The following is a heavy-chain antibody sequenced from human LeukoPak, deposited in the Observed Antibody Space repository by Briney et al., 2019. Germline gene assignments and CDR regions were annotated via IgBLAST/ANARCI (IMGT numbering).Heavy chain of an antibody. CDR3: ARLIRSITMVRGASYYYYMDV. CDR1: GFTFSSYS. J-gene: IGHJ6*03. D-gene: IGHD3-10*01. V-gene: IGHV3-21*01. CDR2: ISSSSSYI. Sequence: GGSLRLSCAASGFTFSSYSMNWVRQAPGKGLEWVSSISSSSSYIYYADSVKGRFTTSRDNAKNSLYLQMNSLRAEDTAVYYCARLIRSITMVRGASYYYYMDVWGKGTTVTVSS.